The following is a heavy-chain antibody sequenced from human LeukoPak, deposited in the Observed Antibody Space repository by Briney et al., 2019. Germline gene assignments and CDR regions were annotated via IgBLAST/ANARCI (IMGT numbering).Heavy chain of an antibody. J-gene: IGHJ4*02. Sequence: GSLRLSCAASGFTFSSYWMSWVRQAPGKGLEWLGEINHNGSTNYNPSLKSRVTISVGTSKNQFSLKLSSVTAADTAVYYCASTRFRYYFDHWGQGTLVTVSS. CDR3: ASTRFRYYFDH. CDR2: INHNGST. V-gene: IGHV4-34*01. D-gene: IGHD3-3*01. CDR1: GFTFSSYW.